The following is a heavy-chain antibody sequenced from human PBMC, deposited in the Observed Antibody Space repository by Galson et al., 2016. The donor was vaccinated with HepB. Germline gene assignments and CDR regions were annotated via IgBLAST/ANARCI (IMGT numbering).Heavy chain of an antibody. V-gene: IGHV3-48*02. D-gene: IGHD6-19*01. J-gene: IGHJ4*02. CDR3: ARHFTGWSCFDY. CDR1: GFTFHGHG. CDR2: ISASGSTI. Sequence: SLRLSCAASGFTFHGHGMDWVRQAPGKGPEWLAFISASGSTISYADSLRGRFTVSRDNAKNSLFLQMNRLRDEDTATYFCARHFTGWSCFDYWGLGTLVTVSS.